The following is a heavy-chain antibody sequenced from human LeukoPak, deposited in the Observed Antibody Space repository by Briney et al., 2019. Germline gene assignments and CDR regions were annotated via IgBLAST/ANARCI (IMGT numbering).Heavy chain of an antibody. J-gene: IGHJ4*02. Sequence: PGGSLRLSCAASGFTFSTYAMSWVRQAPGKGLEWVSAISGSGGSTYYADSVKGRFTISRDNSKNTLYLQMNSLRAEDTAVYYCAKDRSGSGRPYYFDYRGQGTLVTVSS. D-gene: IGHD3-10*01. CDR3: AKDRSGSGRPYYFDY. CDR1: GFTFSTYA. V-gene: IGHV3-23*01. CDR2: ISGSGGST.